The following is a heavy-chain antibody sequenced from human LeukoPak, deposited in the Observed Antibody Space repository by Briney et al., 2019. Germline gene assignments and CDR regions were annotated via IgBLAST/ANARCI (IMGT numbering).Heavy chain of an antibody. Sequence: SETLSLTCTVSGGSISSYYWSWLRQPPGKGLEWLGYIYYSGSTNYNPSLKSRVTISVDTSKNQFSLKLSSVTAADTAVYYCARLLYCSSTSCYRGFSGSYWGQGTLVTVSS. V-gene: IGHV4-59*01. D-gene: IGHD2-2*02. J-gene: IGHJ4*02. CDR2: IYYSGST. CDR1: GGSISSYY. CDR3: ARLLYCSSTSCYRGFSGSY.